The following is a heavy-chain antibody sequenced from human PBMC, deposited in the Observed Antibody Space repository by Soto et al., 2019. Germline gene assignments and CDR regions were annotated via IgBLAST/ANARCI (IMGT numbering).Heavy chain of an antibody. J-gene: IGHJ4*02. CDR2: ISGPGGTT. Sequence: EVQLLESGGGLVQPGGSLRLSCAASGFTFGTYAMSWVRQAPGTGLEWVSGISGPGGTTYYADSVKGRFSISRDTSINTLFLQMNSLRAEDTAVYYCARYPEYSIYDGSYFDYWGQGTLITVSS. D-gene: IGHD4-4*01. V-gene: IGHV3-23*01. CDR1: GFTFGTYA. CDR3: ARYPEYSIYDGSYFDY.